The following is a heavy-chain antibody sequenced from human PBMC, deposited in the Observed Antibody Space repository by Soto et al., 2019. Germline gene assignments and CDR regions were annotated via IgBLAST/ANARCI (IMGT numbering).Heavy chain of an antibody. CDR3: ARGRSGCGGSCYPDFDY. V-gene: IGHV1-18*01. D-gene: IGHD2-15*01. J-gene: IGHJ4*02. CDR1: GYTFTSYG. CDR2: ISAYNGNT. Sequence: QVQLVQSGAEVKNPGASVKVSCKASGYTFTSYGISWVRQAPGQGLEWMGWISAYNGNTNYAQKLQGRVTMTTDTSTSTAYMELRSLSSDDTAVYYCARGRSGCGGSCYPDFDYWGQRTLVTVSS.